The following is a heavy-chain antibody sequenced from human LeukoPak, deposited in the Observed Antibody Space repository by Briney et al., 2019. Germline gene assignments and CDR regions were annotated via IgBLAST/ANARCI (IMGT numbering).Heavy chain of an antibody. J-gene: IGHJ4*02. D-gene: IGHD2-15*01. V-gene: IGHV3-23*01. CDR3: ARAGVVAANDY. Sequence: GGSLRLSCAASGFTFSSYATSWVRQAPGKGLEWVSAISGSGGSTYYADSVKGRFTISRDNSKNTLYPQMNSLRAEDTAVYYCARAGVVAANDYWGQGTLVTVSS. CDR2: ISGSGGST. CDR1: GFTFSSYA.